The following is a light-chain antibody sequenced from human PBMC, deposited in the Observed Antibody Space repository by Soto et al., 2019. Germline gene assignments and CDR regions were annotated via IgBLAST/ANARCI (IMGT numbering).Light chain of an antibody. V-gene: IGLV1-40*01. CDR2: GNS. J-gene: IGLJ3*02. Sequence: QSVLTQPPSVSGAPGQRVTISCTGSSSNIGAGYDVHWYQQLPGTAPKLLIYGNSNRPSGVPDRFSGSKSGTSASLAITGLQAEDEADYYCQSYDSSLSGPSWVFGGGTKLTVL. CDR1: SSNIGAGYD. CDR3: QSYDSSLSGPSWV.